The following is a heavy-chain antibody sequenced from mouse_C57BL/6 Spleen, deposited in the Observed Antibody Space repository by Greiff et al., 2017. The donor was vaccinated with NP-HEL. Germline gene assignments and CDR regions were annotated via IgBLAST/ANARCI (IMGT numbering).Heavy chain of an antibody. V-gene: IGHV1-26*01. D-gene: IGHD1-1*01. CDR1: GYTFTDYY. J-gene: IGHJ2*01. CDR2: INPNNGGT. Sequence: EVQLQQSGPELVKPGASVKISCKASGYTFTDYYMNWVKQSHGKSLEWIGDINPNNGGTSYNQKFKGKATLTVDKSSSTAYMELRSLTSEDSAVYYCARDYGSSYGNDWGQGTTLTVSS. CDR3: ARDYGSSYGND.